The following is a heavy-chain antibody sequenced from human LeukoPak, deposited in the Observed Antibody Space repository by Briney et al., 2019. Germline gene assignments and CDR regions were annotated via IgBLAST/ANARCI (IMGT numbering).Heavy chain of an antibody. D-gene: IGHD5-12*01. CDR3: ARENSGPKVQFDY. Sequence: SETLSLTCAVSGYSISSGYYWGWIRQPPGKGLEWVGRIYHSRSTYYNPSLKSRVTISVDTSKNKFSLKLSSVTAADTAVYYCARENSGPKVQFDYWGQGTLVTVSS. CDR1: GYSISSGYY. V-gene: IGHV4-38-2*02. J-gene: IGHJ4*02. CDR2: IYHSRST.